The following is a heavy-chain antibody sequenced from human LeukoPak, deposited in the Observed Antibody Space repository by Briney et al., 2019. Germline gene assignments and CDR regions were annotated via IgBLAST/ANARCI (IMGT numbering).Heavy chain of an antibody. J-gene: IGHJ3*02. CDR2: IGTAGDT. D-gene: IGHD1-26*01. CDR1: GFTFSSYD. V-gene: IGHV3-13*01. CDR3: ARVGGSYYGDAFDI. Sequence: PGGSLRLSCAASGFTFSSYDMHWVRQATGKGLEWVSAIGTAGDTYYPGSVKGRFTISRENAKNSLYLQMNSLRAGDTAVYYCARVGGSYYGDAFDIWGQGTMVTVSS.